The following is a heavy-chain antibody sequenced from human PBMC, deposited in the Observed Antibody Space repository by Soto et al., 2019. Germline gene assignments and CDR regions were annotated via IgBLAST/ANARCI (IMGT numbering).Heavy chain of an antibody. CDR3: ARDFGY. Sequence: QVELVESGGGVVQPGRSLRLSCAASGFTFNRYAMNWVRQSPVKGLEWVAAISVDGSSYNYADSVKGQFIISRDNSKDTLYLQMSSLRVEDTAVYYCARDFGYWGQGTLVTVSS. CDR1: GFTFNRYA. CDR2: ISVDGSSY. J-gene: IGHJ4*02. V-gene: IGHV3-30*03. D-gene: IGHD3-10*01.